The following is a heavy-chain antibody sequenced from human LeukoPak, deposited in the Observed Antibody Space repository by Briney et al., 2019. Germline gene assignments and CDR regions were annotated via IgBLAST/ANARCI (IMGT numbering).Heavy chain of an antibody. Sequence: GGSLRLSCSAPGFIFSTNAMSRVRQAPGKGLEWVSGISGSGGNTYYADSVKGRFTISRDNSKSTLYLQMNSLRGEDTAVYYCAKAATYCSGGTCYDHWGQGTLVTVSS. D-gene: IGHD2-15*01. J-gene: IGHJ5*02. CDR2: ISGSGGNT. V-gene: IGHV3-23*01. CDR3: AKAATYCSGGTCYDH. CDR1: GFIFSTNA.